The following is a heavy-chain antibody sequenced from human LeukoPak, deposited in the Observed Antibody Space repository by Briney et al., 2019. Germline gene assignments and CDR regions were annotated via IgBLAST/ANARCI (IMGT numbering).Heavy chain of an antibody. CDR1: GFTFNSYG. CDR2: ISSSGSTI. D-gene: IGHD3-10*02. J-gene: IGHJ6*04. V-gene: IGHV3-48*03. CDR3: AELGITMIGGV. Sequence: GGSQRLSCAASGFTFNSYGMNWVRQDPGNPLEWVSYISSSGSTISYAASVKGRFTISRDNAKNSLYLQMNSLRAEDTAVYYCAELGITMIGGVWGKGTTVTISS.